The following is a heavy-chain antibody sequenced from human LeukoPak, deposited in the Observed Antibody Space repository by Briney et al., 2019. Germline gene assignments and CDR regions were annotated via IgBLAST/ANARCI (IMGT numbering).Heavy chain of an antibody. D-gene: IGHD6-13*01. Sequence: GGSLRLAFAASGLTVSSNYISSGRQAPGKGLEWGSVIYSGGSTYYADSVKGRFTISRDNSKNTLYLQMNSLRAEDTAVYYCARGGAAPTPYYYYYYMDVWGKGTTVTVSS. CDR2: IYSGGST. V-gene: IGHV3-53*01. CDR1: GLTVSSNY. J-gene: IGHJ6*03. CDR3: ARGGAAPTPYYYYYYMDV.